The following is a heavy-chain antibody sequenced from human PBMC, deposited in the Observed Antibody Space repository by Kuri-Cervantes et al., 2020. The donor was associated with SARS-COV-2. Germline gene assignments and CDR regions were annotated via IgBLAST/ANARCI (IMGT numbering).Heavy chain of an antibody. CDR3: ARDEYYYDSSGHFDY. V-gene: IGHV3-23*01. J-gene: IGHJ4*02. CDR1: GFTFSSYA. Sequence: ETLSLTCAASGFTFSSYAMSWVRQAPGKGLEWVSAISGSGGSTYYADSVKGRFTISRDNAKNSLYLQMNSLRAEDTAVYYCARDEYYYDSSGHFDYWGQGTLVTVSS. D-gene: IGHD3-22*01. CDR2: ISGSGGST.